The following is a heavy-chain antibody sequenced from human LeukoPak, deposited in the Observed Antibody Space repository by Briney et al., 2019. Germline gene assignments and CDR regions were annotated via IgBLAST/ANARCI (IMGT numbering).Heavy chain of an antibody. Sequence: GVSVKVSCKASGYTFTSYGISWVRQAPGQGLEWLGWISAYNGNTNYAQKLQGRVTMTTDTSTSTAYMELRSLRSDDTAVYYCARPAMVPYYFDYWGQGTLVTVSS. CDR1: GYTFTSYG. V-gene: IGHV1-18*01. J-gene: IGHJ4*02. D-gene: IGHD3-10*01. CDR2: ISAYNGNT. CDR3: ARPAMVPYYFDY.